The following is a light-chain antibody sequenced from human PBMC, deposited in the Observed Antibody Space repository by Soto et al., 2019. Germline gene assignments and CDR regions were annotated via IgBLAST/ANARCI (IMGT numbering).Light chain of an antibody. CDR2: EVS. CDR3: SSYTSNNTVV. CDR1: SSDVGGYNY. Sequence: QSALTQPASVSGSPGQSITISCTRTSSDVGGYNYVSWYQQHPGKAPKLMIYEVSNRPSGVSNRFSGSKSGNTASLTISGLQADDEANYYCSSYTSNNTVVFGGGTKLTVL. J-gene: IGLJ2*01. V-gene: IGLV2-14*01.